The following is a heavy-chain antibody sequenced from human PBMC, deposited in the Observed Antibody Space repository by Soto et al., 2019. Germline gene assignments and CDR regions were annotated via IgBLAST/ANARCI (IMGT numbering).Heavy chain of an antibody. V-gene: IGHV4-59*08. CDR2: IYYSGST. CDR1: GGSISSYY. J-gene: IGHJ1*01. CDR3: ARLSRNYDFWSGYYRPEYFQH. Sequence: SETLSLTCTVSGGSISSYYWIWIRQPPGKGLECIGYIYYSGSTNYNPSLKSRVTISVDTSKNQFSLKLSSVTAADTAVYYCARLSRNYDFWSGYYRPEYFQHWGQGTLVTVSS. D-gene: IGHD3-3*01.